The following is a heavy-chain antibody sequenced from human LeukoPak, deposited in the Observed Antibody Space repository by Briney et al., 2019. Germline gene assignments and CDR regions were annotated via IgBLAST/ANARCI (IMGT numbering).Heavy chain of an antibody. D-gene: IGHD3-22*01. CDR3: ARDRYDSSALPYY. CDR1: GYTFPSFG. J-gene: IGHJ4*02. CDR2: ISAYNGNT. V-gene: IGHV1-18*01. Sequence: GASVKVSGKAFGYTFPSFGISWVRQAPGQGLEWRGWISAYNGNTNYAQKLQGRVTMTTDTSTSTAYMELRSLRSDDTAVYYCARDRYDSSALPYYWGQGTLVTVSS.